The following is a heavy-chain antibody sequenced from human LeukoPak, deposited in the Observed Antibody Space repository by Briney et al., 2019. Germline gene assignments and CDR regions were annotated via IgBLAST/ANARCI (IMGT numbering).Heavy chain of an antibody. J-gene: IGHJ4*02. CDR3: AREMLVIPAAVDY. CDR1: GFNFSAFS. V-gene: IGHV3-21*01. Sequence: GGSLRLSCGASGFNFSAFSMSWVRQAPGKGLVWVASISLSGRFIYYADSLEGRFTISRDNAKNSVHLQVNSLRAEDTAVYYCAREMLVIPAAVDYWGQGTLVTVSS. D-gene: IGHD2-2*01. CDR2: ISLSGRFI.